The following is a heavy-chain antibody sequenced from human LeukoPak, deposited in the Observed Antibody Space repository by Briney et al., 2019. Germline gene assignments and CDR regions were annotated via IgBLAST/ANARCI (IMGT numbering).Heavy chain of an antibody. V-gene: IGHV5-51*01. J-gene: IGHJ4*02. CDR2: IYPGESDT. CDR1: GYSFTSYW. D-gene: IGHD3-22*01. CDR3: ARHKVYYGSSGYYYLDY. Sequence: GESLKISCKGSGYSFTSYWIGWVRQMPGKGLEWMGIIYPGESDTRYSPSFQGQVTISADKSISTAYLQWSSLKASDTAMYYCARHKVYYGSSGYYYLDYWGQGTLITVSS.